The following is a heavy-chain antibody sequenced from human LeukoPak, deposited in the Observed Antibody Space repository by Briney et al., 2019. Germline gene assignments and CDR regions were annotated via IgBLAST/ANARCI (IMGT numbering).Heavy chain of an antibody. J-gene: IGHJ4*02. V-gene: IGHV4-59*01. D-gene: IGHD2-2*01. Sequence: PSETLSLTCTVSGGSISSYYWSWIRPPPGKGLEWIGYIYYSGSTNCNPSLKSRVTISVDTSKNQFSLKLSSVTAADTAVYYCARVGGDIVVVPAAPYFDYWGQGTLVTVSS. CDR2: IYYSGST. CDR3: ARVGGDIVVVPAAPYFDY. CDR1: GGSISSYY.